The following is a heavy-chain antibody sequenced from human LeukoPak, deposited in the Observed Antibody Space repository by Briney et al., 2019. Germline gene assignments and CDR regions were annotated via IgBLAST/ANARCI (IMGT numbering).Heavy chain of an antibody. J-gene: IGHJ6*03. CDR1: GFTVSSNY. D-gene: IGHD5-24*01. V-gene: IGHV3-66*01. Sequence: GGSLRLSCAASGFTVSSNYMSWVRQAPGKGLEWVSVIYSGGSTYYADSVKGRFTISRDNSKNTLYLQMNSLRAEDTAVYYCATSKMATTYYYYYMDVWGKGTTVTISS. CDR3: ATSKMATTYYYYYMDV. CDR2: IYSGGST.